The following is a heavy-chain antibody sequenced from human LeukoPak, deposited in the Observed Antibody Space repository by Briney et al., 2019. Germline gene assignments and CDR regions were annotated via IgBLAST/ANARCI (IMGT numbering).Heavy chain of an antibody. V-gene: IGHV3-30*03. CDR3: ARVGAAAVLVDY. D-gene: IGHD6-13*01. CDR2: ISYDGSNK. Sequence: GRSLRLSCAASGFTFSSYGMHWVRQAPGKGLEWVAVISYDGSNKYYADSVKGRFTISRDNSKNTLYLQMNSLRAEDTAVYYCARVGAAAVLVDYWGQGTLVTVSS. CDR1: GFTFSSYG. J-gene: IGHJ4*02.